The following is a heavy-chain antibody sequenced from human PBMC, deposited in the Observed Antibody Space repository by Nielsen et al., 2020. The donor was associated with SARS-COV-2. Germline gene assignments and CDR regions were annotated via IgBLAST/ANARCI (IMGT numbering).Heavy chain of an antibody. Sequence: LRLSCTVSGGSISSGGYYWSWIRQHPGKGLEWIGYIYYSGSTYYNPSLKSRVTISVDTYKNQFSLKLSSVTAADTAVYYCARAGITIFGVVTHFDYWGQGTLVTVSS. V-gene: IGHV4-31*03. J-gene: IGHJ4*02. CDR1: GGSISSGGYY. CDR2: IYYSGST. CDR3: ARAGITIFGVVTHFDY. D-gene: IGHD3-3*01.